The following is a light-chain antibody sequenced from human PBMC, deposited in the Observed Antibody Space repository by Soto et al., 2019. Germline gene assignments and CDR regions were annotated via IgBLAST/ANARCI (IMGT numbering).Light chain of an antibody. Sequence: EIVMAQSPATLSVSPGERATLSCRARQSVSSHLAWYQQRPGLAPRLLIYGASSRATGIPDRFSGSGSGTDFTLTISSLEPEDFAVYFCQQRSNWPHTFGQGTKVDIK. V-gene: IGKV3-11*01. CDR3: QQRSNWPHT. CDR1: QSVSSH. J-gene: IGKJ1*01. CDR2: GAS.